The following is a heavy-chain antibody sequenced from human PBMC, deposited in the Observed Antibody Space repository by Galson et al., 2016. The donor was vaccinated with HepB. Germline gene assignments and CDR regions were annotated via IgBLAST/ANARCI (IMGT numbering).Heavy chain of an antibody. CDR1: GYSISNGYY. Sequence: SETLSLTCAVSGYSISNGYYWGWIRQPPGKGLEWIGSWYHGGSTHYNPSLKSRVTISVDTSKNQFSLKLSSVTAADTAVYYWAKYPSLYVSGTDGQNGMDVWGQATTVTVSS. V-gene: IGHV4-38-2*01. CDR3: AKYPSLYVSGTDGQNGMDV. CDR2: WYHGGST. J-gene: IGHJ6*02. D-gene: IGHD3/OR15-3a*01.